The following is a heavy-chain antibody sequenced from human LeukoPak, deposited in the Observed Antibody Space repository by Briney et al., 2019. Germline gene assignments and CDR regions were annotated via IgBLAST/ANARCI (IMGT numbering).Heavy chain of an antibody. J-gene: IGHJ3*02. Sequence: PGGSLRLSCAGSGFTFRTYAMSWVRQAPGKGLEWVSVIGGGGLDTYYADSVKGRFTISRDNSKNTLYLQMNSLRAEDTAVYYCAKCPSSGWPDAFDIWGQGTMVTVSS. CDR2: IGGGGLDT. D-gene: IGHD6-19*01. CDR3: AKCPSSGWPDAFDI. CDR1: GFTFRTYA. V-gene: IGHV3-23*01.